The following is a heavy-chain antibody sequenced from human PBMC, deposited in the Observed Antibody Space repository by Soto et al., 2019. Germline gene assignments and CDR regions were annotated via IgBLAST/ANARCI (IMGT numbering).Heavy chain of an antibody. CDR2: IYYSGST. D-gene: IGHD2-15*01. J-gene: IGHJ4*02. CDR3: ARVYGGYLDY. Sequence: QVQLQESGPGLVKPSETLSLTCTVSGGSISSYYWSWIRQPPGKGLEWIGYIYYSGSTNYNPSLKSRAAISVDTSKNQFSLKLRSVTAADTAVYYCARVYGGYLDYWGQGTLVTVSS. CDR1: GGSISSYY. V-gene: IGHV4-59*01.